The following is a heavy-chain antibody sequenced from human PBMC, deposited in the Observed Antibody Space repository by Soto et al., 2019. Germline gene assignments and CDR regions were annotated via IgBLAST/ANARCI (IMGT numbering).Heavy chain of an antibody. V-gene: IGHV4-59*12. CDR1: GGSISSYY. J-gene: IGHJ4*02. Sequence: SETLSLTCTVSGGSISSYYWSWIRQPPGKGLEWIGEINYSGSTNYNPSLKSRVTMSVDKSKNYFSLTLTSVTAADTAVYYCASSGPLYSAVTARDYWGPGVLVTVSS. CDR2: INYSGST. D-gene: IGHD1-26*01. CDR3: ASSGPLYSAVTARDY.